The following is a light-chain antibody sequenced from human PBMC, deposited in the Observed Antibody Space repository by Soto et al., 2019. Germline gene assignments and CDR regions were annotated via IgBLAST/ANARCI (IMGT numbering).Light chain of an antibody. CDR3: SSYTSSSTLVV. J-gene: IGLJ2*01. CDR1: SSDVGGYNY. Sequence: QSALTQPASVSGSPGQSITISCTGTSSDVGGYNYVSWYQQHPGKAPKLMIYDVSNRPSGVSNRFSGSKSGNTASLTISGLQAEDEADYSCSSYTSSSTLVVLGGRTKHTVL. CDR2: DVS. V-gene: IGLV2-14*01.